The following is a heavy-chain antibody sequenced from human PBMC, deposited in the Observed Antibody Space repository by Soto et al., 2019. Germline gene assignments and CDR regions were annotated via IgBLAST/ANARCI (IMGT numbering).Heavy chain of an antibody. J-gene: IGHJ6*02. V-gene: IGHV1-2*02. Sequence: QVQLVQSGADVKTPGASVRVSCKASGYTFTGYYVHWVREAPGQGLEWMGWINPETGGTSYAQKFQGRVALSRDMSINTAYLGLRRLRFDDAAVYFCARERYQVISDGMDVWGQGTTVTVSS. CDR1: GYTFTGYY. CDR3: ARERYQVISDGMDV. D-gene: IGHD2-2*01. CDR2: INPETGGT.